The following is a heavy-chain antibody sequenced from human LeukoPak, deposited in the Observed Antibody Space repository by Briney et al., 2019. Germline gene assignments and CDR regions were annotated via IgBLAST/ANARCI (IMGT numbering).Heavy chain of an antibody. J-gene: IGHJ1*01. CDR3: ATLSGEYFQH. CDR2: ISGSGGST. Sequence: GGSLRLSCAASGFTFSSYAMSWVRQAPGKGLEWVSAISGSGGSTYYADSVKGRSTISRDNSKNTLYLRMNSLRAEDTAVYYCATLSGEYFQHWGQGTLVTVSS. V-gene: IGHV3-23*01. CDR1: GFTFSSYA.